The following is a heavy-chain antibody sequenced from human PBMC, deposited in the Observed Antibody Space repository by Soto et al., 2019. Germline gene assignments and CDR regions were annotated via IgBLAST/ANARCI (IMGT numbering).Heavy chain of an antibody. J-gene: IGHJ6*02. Sequence: QVQLQQSGPGLVKPSQTLSLTCTVSGGSISYEYYHWTWIRQSPGKGLEWIGYIHYSGSIIYNTSVKGRVTISVDTSTNQFSLQLSSVTAANTAVYFCAREDDGGDRDYYGLDVWGQGTTVTVSS. CDR2: IHYSGSI. CDR1: GGSISYEYYH. D-gene: IGHD2-21*02. CDR3: AREDDGGDRDYYGLDV. V-gene: IGHV4-30-4*08.